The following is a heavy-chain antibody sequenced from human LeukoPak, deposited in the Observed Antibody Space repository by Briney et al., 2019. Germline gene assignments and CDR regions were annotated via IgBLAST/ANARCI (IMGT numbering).Heavy chain of an antibody. V-gene: IGHV3-30*01. J-gene: IGHJ5*02. CDR2: ISYDGIKK. CDR1: GFTFWSYA. CDR3: ARGGPTTVTYNWFDP. D-gene: IGHD4-17*01. Sequence: GGSLRLSCAASGFTFWSYAMDWVRQAPGKGLEWVAVISYDGIKKYYSDSVKGRFTISRDNSKNTLYLQSDSLRAEDTAVYYCARGGPTTVTYNWFDPWGQGTLVTVSS.